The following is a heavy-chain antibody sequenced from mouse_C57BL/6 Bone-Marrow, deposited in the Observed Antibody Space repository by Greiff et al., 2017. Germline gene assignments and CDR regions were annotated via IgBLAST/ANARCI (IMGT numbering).Heavy chain of an antibody. D-gene: IGHD1-1*01. CDR2: IWSDGST. Sequence: VQLQESGPGLVAPSQTLSITCTVSGFSLTSYGVHWVRQPPGKGLEWLVVIWSDGSTTYNSALKSRLSISKDNSKSQVFLKMNCLQTGDTAKYYCAGHYYYGSRSYAMDYWGQGTSVTVSS. CDR3: AGHYYYGSRSYAMDY. V-gene: IGHV2-6-1*01. J-gene: IGHJ4*01. CDR1: GFSLTSYG.